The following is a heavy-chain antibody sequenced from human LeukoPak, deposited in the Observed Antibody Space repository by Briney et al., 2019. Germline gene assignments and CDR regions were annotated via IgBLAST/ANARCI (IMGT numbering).Heavy chain of an antibody. CDR3: ARDFRDAFDI. V-gene: IGHV3-20*04. CDR2: INWNGGST. J-gene: IGHJ3*02. Sequence: PGGALRLSCAASGFTFDDYAMHWVRQAPGKGLEWVSGINWNGGSTGYADSVKGRFTISRDNAKNSLYLQMNSLRAEDTALYYCARDFRDAFDIWGQGTMVTVSS. CDR1: GFTFDDYA.